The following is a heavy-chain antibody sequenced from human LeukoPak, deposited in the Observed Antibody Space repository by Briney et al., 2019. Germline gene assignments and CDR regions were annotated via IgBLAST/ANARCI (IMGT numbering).Heavy chain of an antibody. CDR3: ARRGVQGSSWSKPHQRGLGRFDP. D-gene: IGHD6-13*01. CDR2: INHSGST. Sequence: PSETLSLTCAVYGGSFSGYYWSWIRQPPGKPLEWLGEINHSGSTNYNPSLKSRVTISVDTSKNQFSLKLSSVTAADTAVYYCARRGVQGSSWSKPHQRGLGRFDPWGQGTLVTVSS. J-gene: IGHJ5*02. V-gene: IGHV4-34*01. CDR1: GGSFSGYY.